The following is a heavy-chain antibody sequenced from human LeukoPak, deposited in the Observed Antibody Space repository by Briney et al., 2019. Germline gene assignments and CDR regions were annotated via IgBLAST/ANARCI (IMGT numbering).Heavy chain of an antibody. J-gene: IGHJ4*02. V-gene: IGHV3-21*01. CDR1: GFTFSSYS. Sequence: GGSLRLSCAASGFTFSSYSMNWVRQAPGKGLEWVSSISSSSYIYYADSVKGRFTISRDNAKNSLYLQMNSLRAEDTAVYYCARDVPRWQLDYYFDYWGQGTLVTVSS. CDR3: ARDVPRWQLDYYFDY. D-gene: IGHD4-23*01. CDR2: ISSSSYI.